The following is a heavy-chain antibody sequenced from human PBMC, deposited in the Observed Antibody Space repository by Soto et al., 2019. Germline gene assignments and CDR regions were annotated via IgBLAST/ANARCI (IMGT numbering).Heavy chain of an antibody. Sequence: GGSLRLSCAASGFTVSSNYMSWVRQAPGKGLEWVSVIYSGGSTYYADSVKGRFTISRDNSKNTLYLQMNSLIAEDTAVYYCARDLYSYGVFDYWGQGTLVTVSS. CDR3: ARDLYSYGVFDY. V-gene: IGHV3-66*01. CDR2: IYSGGST. D-gene: IGHD5-18*01. J-gene: IGHJ4*02. CDR1: GFTVSSNY.